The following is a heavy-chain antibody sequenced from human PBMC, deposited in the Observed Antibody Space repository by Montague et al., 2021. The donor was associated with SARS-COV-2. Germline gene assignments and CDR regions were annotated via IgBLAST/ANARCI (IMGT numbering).Heavy chain of an antibody. CDR1: GFTFNNYA. J-gene: IGHJ4*02. CDR2: IASGGRST. Sequence: SVRLSCAASGFTFNNYALNWVRQAPGKGLEWVSVIASGGRSTFYADSVKGRFTISRDNSKDTLYLQMYSLRPEDTAIYYCAKDPVPVAGRYFDYWGQGTLVTVSS. CDR3: AKDPVPVAGRYFDY. D-gene: IGHD6-19*01. V-gene: IGHV3-23*03.